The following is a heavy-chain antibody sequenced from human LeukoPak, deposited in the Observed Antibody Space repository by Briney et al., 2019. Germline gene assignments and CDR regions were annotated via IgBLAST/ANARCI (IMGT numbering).Heavy chain of an antibody. V-gene: IGHV3-7*01. CDR2: IKQDESEK. D-gene: IGHD6-19*01. CDR1: GFTFSSHW. J-gene: IGHJ4*02. CDR3: ARDPAPNSSGWYYYFDY. Sequence: GGSLRLSCAASGFTFSSHWMSWVRQAPGKGLEWVSNIKQDESEKYYVDSVKGRFTISRDNAKNSLYLQMNSLRAEDTAVYYCARDPAPNSSGWYYYFDYWGQGTLVTVSS.